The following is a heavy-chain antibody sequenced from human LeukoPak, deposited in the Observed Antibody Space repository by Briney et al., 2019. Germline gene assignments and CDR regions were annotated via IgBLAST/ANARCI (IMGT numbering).Heavy chain of an antibody. CDR3: ARADDSQRYSGSEQTGRY. Sequence: ASVKVSCKASGYTFTSYYMHWVRQAPGQGLEWMGIINPSGGSTSYAQKFQGRVTMTRDMSTSTVYMELSSLRSEDTAVYYCARADDSQRYSGSEQTGRYWGQGTLVTVSS. J-gene: IGHJ4*02. D-gene: IGHD1-26*01. CDR2: INPSGGST. V-gene: IGHV1-46*01. CDR1: GYTFTSYY.